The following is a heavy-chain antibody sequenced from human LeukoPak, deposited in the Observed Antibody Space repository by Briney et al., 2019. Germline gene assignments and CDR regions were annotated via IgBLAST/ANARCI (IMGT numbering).Heavy chain of an antibody. D-gene: IGHD2-8*01. CDR2: INPSGGST. V-gene: IGHV1-46*01. CDR3: ARGPSILMVYAIVVDDYYYGMDV. CDR1: GYTFTSYY. Sequence: ASVKVSCKASGYTFTSYYMHWVRQAPGQGLEWMGIINPSGGSTSYAQKFQGRVTMTRDTSTSTVYMELSSLRSVDTAVYYCARGPSILMVYAIVVDDYYYGMDVWSQGTTVTVSS. J-gene: IGHJ6*02.